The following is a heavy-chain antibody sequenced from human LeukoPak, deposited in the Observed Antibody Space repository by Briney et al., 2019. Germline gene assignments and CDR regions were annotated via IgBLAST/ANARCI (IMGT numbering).Heavy chain of an antibody. J-gene: IGHJ5*02. V-gene: IGHV1-18*01. CDR1: GYTFTMYG. CDR2: ISSYNGNT. Sequence: GASVKVSCKASGYTFTMYGVTWVRQAPGQGLEWMGWISSYNGNTDYSQKVQGRLTMTIDTSTTTAYMELRSLRSDDTAVYYRARLGIFGVVSSRNWFDPWGQGTLVTVSS. D-gene: IGHD3-3*01. CDR3: ARLGIFGVVSSRNWFDP.